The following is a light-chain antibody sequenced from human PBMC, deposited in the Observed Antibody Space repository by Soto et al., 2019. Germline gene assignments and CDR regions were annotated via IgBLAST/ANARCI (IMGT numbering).Light chain of an antibody. CDR3: YSYRGYYTRV. CDR1: SSDVGGYNF. V-gene: IGLV2-14*01. CDR2: EVS. Sequence: QSVLTQPASVSGSPGQSITISCTGTSSDVGGYNFVSWYQQHPGRAPELLIYEVSRRPSGVSNRFSGSKSGDTASLTISGLQAEDEADYYCYSYRGYYTRVFGTGTKVTV. J-gene: IGLJ1*01.